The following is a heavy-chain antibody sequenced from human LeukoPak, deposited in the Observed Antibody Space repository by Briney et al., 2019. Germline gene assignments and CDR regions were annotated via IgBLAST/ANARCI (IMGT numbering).Heavy chain of an antibody. J-gene: IGHJ4*02. D-gene: IGHD5-18*01. Sequence: PGGSLRLSCAASGFTLSNYWMHWVRQAPGKGLVWVSRINADGSSASYADSVKGRFTISRDNSKNTLYVQMNSLRAEDTAVYYCARGKNSYGPYLDYWGQGTLVTVSS. CDR2: INADGSSA. CDR1: GFTLSNYW. CDR3: ARGKNSYGPYLDY. V-gene: IGHV3-74*01.